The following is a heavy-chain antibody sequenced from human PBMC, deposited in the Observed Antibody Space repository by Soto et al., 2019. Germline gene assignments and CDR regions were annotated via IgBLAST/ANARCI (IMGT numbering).Heavy chain of an antibody. J-gene: IGHJ4*02. Sequence: GGSLRLSCAASGFTLSSYAMSWVRQAPGKGLAWVSAISGSGGSTYYADSVKGRFTISRDNSKNTLYLQMNSLRAEDTAVYYCGKNFGLTTSRIDYCGQGSLFSVCS. D-gene: IGHD2-21*02. CDR2: ISGSGGST. V-gene: IGHV3-23*01. CDR3: GKNFGLTTSRIDY. CDR1: GFTLSSYA.